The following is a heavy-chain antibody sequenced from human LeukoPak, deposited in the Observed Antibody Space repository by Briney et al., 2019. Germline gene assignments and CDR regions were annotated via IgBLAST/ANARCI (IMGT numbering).Heavy chain of an antibody. J-gene: IGHJ4*02. CDR3: AREGTAAAGKRRSSQFDY. CDR2: IWYDGSNK. CDR1: GFTFSSYG. V-gene: IGHV3-33*01. Sequence: GGSLRLSCAASGFTFSSYGMHWVRQAPGKGLEWVAVIWYDGSNKYHADSVKGRFTISRDNSKNTLYLQMNSLRAEDTAVYYCAREGTAAAGKRRSSQFDYWGQGTLVTVSS. D-gene: IGHD6-13*01.